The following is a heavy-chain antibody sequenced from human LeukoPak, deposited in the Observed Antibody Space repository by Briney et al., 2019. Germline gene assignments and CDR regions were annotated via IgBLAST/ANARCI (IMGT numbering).Heavy chain of an antibody. J-gene: IGHJ4*02. D-gene: IGHD5-18*01. V-gene: IGHV3-20*04. Sequence: GGSLRLSCAASGFTFGDYGMSWVRQAPGKGLEWVSGINWDGGSTGYADSVQGRFTISRDNAKNSLYLQMNSLRVEDTALYYCARKSQGYNYDVWYFDYWGQGTLVTVSS. CDR1: GFTFGDYG. CDR3: ARKSQGYNYDVWYFDY. CDR2: INWDGGST.